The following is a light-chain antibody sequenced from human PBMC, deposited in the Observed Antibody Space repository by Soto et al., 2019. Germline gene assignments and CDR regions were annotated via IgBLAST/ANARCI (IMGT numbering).Light chain of an antibody. Sequence: DIQMTQSPSSLSASVGDRVTITCRASQSISSYLNWYQQKPGRAPKLLIYGASTLQSGVPPRFSGSGSETEFMLTISRLQSEDFATYYCQQYYSSYSFGQGTKVDIK. J-gene: IGKJ2*03. CDR3: QQYYSSYS. V-gene: IGKV1-39*01. CDR1: QSISSY. CDR2: GAS.